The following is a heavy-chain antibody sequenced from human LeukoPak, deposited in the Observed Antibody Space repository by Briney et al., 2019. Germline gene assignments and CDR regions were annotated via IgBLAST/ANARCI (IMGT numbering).Heavy chain of an antibody. CDR2: IYPGDSDT. CDR1: GYRFTTDY. CDR3: ARRGGYSYGPDI. Sequence: GESLKISCKASGYRFTTDYIGWVRQMPGKGLGWMGIIYPGDSDTRYSPSFQGQVTISADKSISTAYLQWSSLKASDTAMYYCARRGGYSYGPDIWGQGTMVTVSS. V-gene: IGHV5-51*01. J-gene: IGHJ3*02. D-gene: IGHD5-18*01.